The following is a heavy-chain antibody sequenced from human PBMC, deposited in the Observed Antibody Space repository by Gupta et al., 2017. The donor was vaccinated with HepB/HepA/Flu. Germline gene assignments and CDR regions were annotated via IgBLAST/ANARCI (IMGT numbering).Heavy chain of an antibody. V-gene: IGHV4-34*01. CDR2: INHSGST. D-gene: IGHD3-9*01. Sequence: QVQLQQWGAGLLKPSETLSLTSAVYGGSFRGYSWSWIRQPPGKGLEWIGEINHSGSTNYNPSLKSRVTISVDTSKNQFSLKLSSGTAADTAVYYCATGGGLTGKKKSLDYWGQGTLVTVSS. J-gene: IGHJ4*02. CDR1: GGSFRGYS. CDR3: ATGGGLTGKKKSLDY.